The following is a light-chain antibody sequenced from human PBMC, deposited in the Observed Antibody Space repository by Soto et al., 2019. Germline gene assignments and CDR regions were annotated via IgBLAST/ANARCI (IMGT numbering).Light chain of an antibody. CDR1: QCISSW. V-gene: IGKV1-5*01. CDR3: QQASSFPHT. Sequence: DIQMTQSPSTLSASVGDRVTITCRASQCISSWLAWYQQKPGKAPKLLISDASSLESGVPSRFSGDRSGTEFTLTINSLHPDDIATYYCQQASSFPHTFGQGTKLEIK. CDR2: DAS. J-gene: IGKJ2*01.